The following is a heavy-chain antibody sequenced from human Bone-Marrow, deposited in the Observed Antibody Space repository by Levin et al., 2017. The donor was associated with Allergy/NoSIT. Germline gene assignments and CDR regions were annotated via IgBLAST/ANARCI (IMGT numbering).Heavy chain of an antibody. CDR1: GFTFSSYG. CDR3: ARDPSRLLSGGRADH. D-gene: IGHD1-26*01. CDR2: ISFRGSEK. Sequence: GESLKISCTGSGFTFSSYGVHWVRQAPGKGLEWVAVISFRGSEKYYADSVKGRFTVSRDNSNNTASLEIHRLSLEDTAVYYCARDPSRLLSGGRADHWGQGALVTVSS. J-gene: IGHJ4*02. V-gene: IGHV3-30*03.